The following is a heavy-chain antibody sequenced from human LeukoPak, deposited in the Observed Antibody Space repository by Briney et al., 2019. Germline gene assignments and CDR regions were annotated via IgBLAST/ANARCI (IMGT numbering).Heavy chain of an antibody. V-gene: IGHV4-39*01. D-gene: IGHD3-10*01. CDR3: ARHQTNNXXPGTPFDY. CDR1: GGSVSSTYY. Sequence: PSETLSLTCIVSGGSVSSTYYWSWIRQPPGKGLEWIGSIYHSGNSNYNPSLKSRVTMSVDTSKNQYSLKLSTVTAADTAVYYCARHQTNNXXPGTPFDYWGQGTLVAVSX. CDR2: IYHSGNS. J-gene: IGHJ4*02.